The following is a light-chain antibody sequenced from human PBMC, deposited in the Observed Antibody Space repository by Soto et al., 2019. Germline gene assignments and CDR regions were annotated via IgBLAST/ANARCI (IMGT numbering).Light chain of an antibody. Sequence: VLTQPASVSGSPGQSITISCTGTSSDVGGYNFVSWYQQHPGEAPKLLIYEVSHRPSGVSNRFSGSKSGNTASLTISGLQAEDEADYYCSSYITSSTPYVFGTGTKVTV. CDR1: SSDVGGYNF. CDR3: SSYITSSTPYV. CDR2: EVS. V-gene: IGLV2-14*01. J-gene: IGLJ1*01.